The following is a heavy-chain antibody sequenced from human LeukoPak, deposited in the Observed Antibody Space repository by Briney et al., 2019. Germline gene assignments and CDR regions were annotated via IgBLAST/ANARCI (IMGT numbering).Heavy chain of an antibody. V-gene: IGHV3-23*01. CDR2: IGGSGGNT. CDR1: GFNFSIYP. Sequence: GGSLRLSCTTSGFNFSIYPMTWVRQAPGKGLEWVSAIGGSGGNTYYADSVKGRFTISRDNSKNTMYLQTNSPRVEDTAVYYCAKGTFDWSFPLYFDSWGQGVLVTVSS. CDR3: AKGTFDWSFPLYFDS. J-gene: IGHJ4*02. D-gene: IGHD3-9*01.